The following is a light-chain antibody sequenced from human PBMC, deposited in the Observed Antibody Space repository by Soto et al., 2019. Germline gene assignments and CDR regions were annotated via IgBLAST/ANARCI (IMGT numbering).Light chain of an antibody. V-gene: IGLV4-60*02. Sequence: QSVLTQSSSASASLGSSVKLTCTLSSGHSSYIIAWHQQQPGKAPRYLMKLEGSGSYNKGSGVPDRFSGSSSGSDRYLTISNLQFEDEADYYCETWESNTQVFGTGPKLTVL. CDR3: ETWESNTQV. CDR2: LEGSGSY. CDR1: SGHSSYI. J-gene: IGLJ1*01.